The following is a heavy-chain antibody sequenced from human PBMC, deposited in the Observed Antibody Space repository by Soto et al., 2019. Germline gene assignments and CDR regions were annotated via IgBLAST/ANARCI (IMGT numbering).Heavy chain of an antibody. V-gene: IGHV4-34*12. CDR1: NSSLGAFH. CDR2: LIHGGST. D-gene: IGHD3-10*02. Sequence: SETLSLTCAIYNSSLGAFHWTWVRQPPGKGLEWIGELIHGGSTNYNPSLKSRVTFSLDTSKSQFSLHVMSVTAADTAVYYCARSPLSYDYVRQTWREVGDSFDVWGRGTSVTVSS. J-gene: IGHJ3*01. CDR3: ARSPLSYDYVRQTWREVGDSFDV.